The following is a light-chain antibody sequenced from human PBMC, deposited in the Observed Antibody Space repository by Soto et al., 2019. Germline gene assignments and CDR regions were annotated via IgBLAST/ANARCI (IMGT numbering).Light chain of an antibody. CDR2: EVR. CDR1: SSDVGGYNY. CDR3: SAYTVSRTYV. J-gene: IGLJ1*01. V-gene: IGLV2-14*01. Sequence: QSVLTQPASVSGSPGQSITISCTGTSSDVGGYNYVSWYQQHPGKAPKLMIYEVRNRPSGVSHRFSGSKSANTASLTISGLQAEDEADYYCSAYTVSRTYVFGTGTKVTV.